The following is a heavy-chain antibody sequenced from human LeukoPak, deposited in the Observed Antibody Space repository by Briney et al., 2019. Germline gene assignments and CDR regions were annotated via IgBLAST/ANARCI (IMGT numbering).Heavy chain of an antibody. CDR2: ISFHGTDS. V-gene: IGHV3-30*04. CDR1: GFTFISYA. CDR3: ARCERSGSSCNGALFDY. J-gene: IGHJ4*02. Sequence: QTGGSLRLSCAASGFTFISYAIHWVRQAPGKGLEWVAVISFHGTDSFYADSVKGRFTISRDNSKNTLFLQMNSLRTEDTAVYYCARCERSGSSCNGALFDYWGQGTQVTVSS. D-gene: IGHD2-15*01.